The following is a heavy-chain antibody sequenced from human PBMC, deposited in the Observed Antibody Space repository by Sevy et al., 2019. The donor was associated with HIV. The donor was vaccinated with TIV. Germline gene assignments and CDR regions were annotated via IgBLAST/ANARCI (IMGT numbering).Heavy chain of an antibody. CDR3: ARQGTSWPLYFDY. Sequence: SETLSLTGTFSVGSINSVYYYWGWFRRPPGKGLEWIGSIFYSGSTYYNPSLKSRVTISTDTSKNQFSLNLSSVTAADTAVYYCARQGTSWPLYFDYWGQGTLVTVSS. V-gene: IGHV4-39*01. D-gene: IGHD6-13*01. J-gene: IGHJ4*02. CDR2: IFYSGST. CDR1: VGSINSVYYY.